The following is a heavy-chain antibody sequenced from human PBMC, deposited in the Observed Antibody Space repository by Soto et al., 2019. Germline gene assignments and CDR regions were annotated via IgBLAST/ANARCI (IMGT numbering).Heavy chain of an antibody. D-gene: IGHD3-9*01. CDR3: ARSGHDILTGYHYYYYMDV. J-gene: IGHJ6*03. Sequence: PVVPNKNSCKGSGYSFTSYWIGWVRQMPGKGLEWMGIIYPGDSETRYSPSFQGQVTISADKSISTAYLQWSSLKASDTAMYYCARSGHDILTGYHYYYYMDVWGKGTTVTVSS. CDR1: GYSFTSYW. CDR2: IYPGDSET. V-gene: IGHV5-51*01.